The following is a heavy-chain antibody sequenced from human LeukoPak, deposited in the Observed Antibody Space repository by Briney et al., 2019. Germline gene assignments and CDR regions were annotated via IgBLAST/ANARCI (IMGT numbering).Heavy chain of an antibody. J-gene: IGHJ5*02. CDR1: GGSFSGYY. D-gene: IGHD3-10*01. V-gene: IGHV4-34*01. Sequence: SETLSLTCAVYGGSFSGYYWSWIRQPPGKGLEWIGEINHSGSTNYNPSLKSRVTISVDTSKNQFSLKLSSVTAADTAVYYCARGMMVRGVIGIRGNNWFDPRGQGTLVTVSS. CDR2: INHSGST. CDR3: ARGMMVRGVIGIRGNNWFDP.